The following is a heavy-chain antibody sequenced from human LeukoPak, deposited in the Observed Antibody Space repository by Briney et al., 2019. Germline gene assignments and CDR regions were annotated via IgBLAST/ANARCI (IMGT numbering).Heavy chain of an antibody. CDR2: ISGSGTAT. CDR1: GFTFDKYA. J-gene: IGHJ3*02. D-gene: IGHD6-6*01. V-gene: IGHV3-23*01. Sequence: PGGSLRLSCIASGFTFDKYAMSWVRQAPGKGLEWVAGISGSGTATYSADSVKGRFTISRDNSKNSLYLQVISLRAEDTAVYYCARGPSIAARYDAFDIWGQGTMVTVSS. CDR3: ARGPSIAARYDAFDI.